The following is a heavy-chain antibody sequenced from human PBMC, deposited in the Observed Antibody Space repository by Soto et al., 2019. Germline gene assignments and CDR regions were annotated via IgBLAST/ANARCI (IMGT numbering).Heavy chain of an antibody. CDR3: ARALGYCSSTSCYFDYYYGMDV. V-gene: IGHV1-69*13. J-gene: IGHJ6*02. D-gene: IGHD2-2*01. Sequence: SVKVSCKASGGTFSSYAISWVRQAPGQGLEWMGGIIPIFGTANYAQKFQGRVTITADESTSTAYMELSSLRSEDTAVYYCARALGYCSSTSCYFDYYYGMDVWGQGTTVTVSS. CDR2: IIPIFGTA. CDR1: GGTFSSYA.